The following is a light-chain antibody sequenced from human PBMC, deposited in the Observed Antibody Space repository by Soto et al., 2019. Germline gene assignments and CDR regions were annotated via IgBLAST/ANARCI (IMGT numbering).Light chain of an antibody. V-gene: IGLV2-14*01. Sequence: QSALTQPRSVSGSPGQSVTISCTGTSSDVGGYDFVSWYQQHPGKAPKLMIYEVTTRPSGISNRFSGSKSGNTASLTISGLQAEDEADYYCSSYTSSSTPVFGTGTKLTVL. CDR1: SSDVGGYDF. CDR3: SSYTSSSTPV. CDR2: EVT. J-gene: IGLJ1*01.